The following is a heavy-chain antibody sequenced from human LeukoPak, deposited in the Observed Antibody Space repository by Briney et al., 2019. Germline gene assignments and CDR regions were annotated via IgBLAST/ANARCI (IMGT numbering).Heavy chain of an antibody. V-gene: IGHV1-2*02. CDR1: GYTFTGYY. J-gene: IGHJ4*02. CDR2: INPNSGGT. Sequence: ASVKVSCKASGYTFTGYYLHWMRQAPGQGLEWMGWINPNSGGTNYVQKFQGRVTMTRDTSINTAYMELSSLRSDDTAIYYCARGKVDSWGQGTLVTVSS. CDR3: ARGKVDS.